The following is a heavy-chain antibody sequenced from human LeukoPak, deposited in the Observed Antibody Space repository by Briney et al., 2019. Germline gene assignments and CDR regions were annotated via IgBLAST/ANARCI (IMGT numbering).Heavy chain of an antibody. CDR2: INPTGGST. V-gene: IGHV1-46*01. D-gene: IGHD2-21*02. Sequence: ASVKVSCKASGYIFTSYYMHWVRQAPGEGLEWMGIINPTGGSTSYAQKFQGRVTMTRDTSTSTVYMELSSLRSEDTAVYYCARDHYHKIHSVMVTAPDYWGQGTLVIVSS. J-gene: IGHJ4*02. CDR1: GYIFTSYY. CDR3: ARDHYHKIHSVMVTAPDY.